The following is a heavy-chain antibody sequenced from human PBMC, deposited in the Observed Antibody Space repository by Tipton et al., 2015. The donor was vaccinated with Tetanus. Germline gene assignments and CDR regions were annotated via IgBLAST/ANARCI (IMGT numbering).Heavy chain of an antibody. J-gene: IGHJ2*01. CDR2: IYSGGST. Sequence: GLVKPSETLSLSCTVSGGSTHDYYWSWIRQSAGKGLEWTGRIYSGGSTNYNPSLKSRVTISVDTSKNQLSLKLTSVTAADTAVYYCATMTPVDWYFDLWGRGTLVAVSS. V-gene: IGHV4-4*07. CDR1: GGSTHDYY. D-gene: IGHD4-23*01. CDR3: ATMTPVDWYFDL.